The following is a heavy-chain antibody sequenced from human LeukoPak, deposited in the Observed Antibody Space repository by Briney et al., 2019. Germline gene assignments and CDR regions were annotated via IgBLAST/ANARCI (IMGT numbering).Heavy chain of an antibody. J-gene: IGHJ6*04. D-gene: IGHD2-21*01. CDR3: AKNSPIIPAAGMDV. V-gene: IGHV3-30*02. CDR2: IRYDGDNK. Sequence: GGSLRLSCAASGFTFSSYDMHWVRHAPGKGLEWVAFIRYDGDNKYHADSVKGRFTISRDNSKNTLYLHMNSLRVEDTALYYCAKNSPIIPAAGMDVWGTGTTVTVSS. CDR1: GFTFSSYD.